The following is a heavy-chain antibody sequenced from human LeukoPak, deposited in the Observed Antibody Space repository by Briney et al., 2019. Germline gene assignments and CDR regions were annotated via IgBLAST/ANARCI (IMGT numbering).Heavy chain of an antibody. CDR2: IYPGDSDT. D-gene: IGHD5-18*01. Sequence: LGESLKISCKGSGYSFTSYWIGWVRQMPGKGLEWMGIIYPGDSDTRYSPSFQGQVTISADKSISTAYLQWSSLKASDTAVYYCAIFIPGIQLSLGWFDPWGQGTLVTVSS. J-gene: IGHJ5*02. CDR1: GYSFTSYW. V-gene: IGHV5-51*01. CDR3: AIFIPGIQLSLGWFDP.